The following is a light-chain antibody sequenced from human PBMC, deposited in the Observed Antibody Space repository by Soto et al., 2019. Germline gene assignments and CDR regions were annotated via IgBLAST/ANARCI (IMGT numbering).Light chain of an antibody. J-gene: IGKJ5*01. CDR1: QSLLHITGETF. Sequence: DIVMTQSPLSLPVTPGEPASISCRSSQSLLHITGETFLFWYLQKPGQSPQLLIYEVSTRVSGVPDRFSGSGSGTEFTLTISSLQSEDFAVYYCQQYNNWPPITFGQGTRL. CDR3: QQYNNWPPIT. V-gene: IGKV2-29*01. CDR2: EVS.